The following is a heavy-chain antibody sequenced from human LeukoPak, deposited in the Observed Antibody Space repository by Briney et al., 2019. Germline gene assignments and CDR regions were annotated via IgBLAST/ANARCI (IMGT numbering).Heavy chain of an antibody. CDR3: AREGTSGTHLNLFYP. CDR1: GGSISSYY. Sequence: SETLSLTCTVSGGSISSYYWSWIRQPPGKGLEWIGHIYGSGSTNYNPSLKSRVTLSVDTSKNQFSLKLSSVTAADTAVYYCAREGTSGTHLNLFYPCGQGTLVTVSS. J-gene: IGHJ5*02. D-gene: IGHD1-1*01. V-gene: IGHV4-59*01. CDR2: IYGSGST.